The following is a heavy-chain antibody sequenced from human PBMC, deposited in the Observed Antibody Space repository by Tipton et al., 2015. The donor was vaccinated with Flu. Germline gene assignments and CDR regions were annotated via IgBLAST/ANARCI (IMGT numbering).Heavy chain of an antibody. D-gene: IGHD3-3*01. V-gene: IGHV3-33*06. Sequence: SLRLSCAASGFIFSTYGMHWVRQAPGKGLEWVAVIWYDGSNEYYADAVKGRFTISRDNSKNTVYLQMNNLRAEDTAVYYCAKDGYYDFWSGRGPHQDYFDYWGQGTLVTVSS. J-gene: IGHJ4*02. CDR2: IWYDGSNE. CDR1: GFIFSTYG. CDR3: AKDGYYDFWSGRGPHQDYFDY.